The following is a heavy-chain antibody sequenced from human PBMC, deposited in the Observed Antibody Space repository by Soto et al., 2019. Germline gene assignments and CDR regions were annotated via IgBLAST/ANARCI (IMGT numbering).Heavy chain of an antibody. D-gene: IGHD2-2*01. CDR1: GGSFSGYY. V-gene: IGHV4-34*01. Sequence: PSLTCAVYGGSFSGYYLSWIRQPPVKGLEWIGEINHSGSTNYNPSLKSRVTISVDTSKNQFSLKLSSVTAADTAVYYCARGNIVVVPAAMFGWFDPWGQGTLVTVCS. J-gene: IGHJ5*02. CDR2: INHSGST. CDR3: ARGNIVVVPAAMFGWFDP.